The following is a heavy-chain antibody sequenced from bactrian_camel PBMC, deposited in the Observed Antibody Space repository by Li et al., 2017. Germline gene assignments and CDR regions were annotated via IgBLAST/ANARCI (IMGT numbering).Heavy chain of an antibody. CDR1: GNIGGPMC. CDR2: IDGDGST. D-gene: IGHD2*01. J-gene: IGHJ4*01. V-gene: IGHV3S53*01. Sequence: QLVESGGGSVETGGSLRVSCEASGNIGGPMCMGWFRQAPGKEREGVAAIDGDGSTTYADSVKGRFTISKDSALNTLYLQVNSLEPEDAAMYYCAASRDYISYCPMEVYTYAYRGQGTQVTVS. CDR3: AASRDYISYCPMEVYTYAY.